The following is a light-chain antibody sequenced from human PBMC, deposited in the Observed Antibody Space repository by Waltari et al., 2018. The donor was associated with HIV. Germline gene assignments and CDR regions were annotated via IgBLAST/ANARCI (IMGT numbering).Light chain of an antibody. V-gene: IGLV2-14*01. CDR2: NVS. CDR3: SSYTSSNTVI. CDR1: SSDVGGANY. J-gene: IGLJ2*01. Sequence: QSALTQSASVSGSPAQSITISCPGTSSDVGGANYFPWYQQHPGKAPKLVIYNVSNRPSGVSNRFSGSKSGNTASLTISGLQAEDEAEYYCSSYTSSNTVIFGGGTRVTVL.